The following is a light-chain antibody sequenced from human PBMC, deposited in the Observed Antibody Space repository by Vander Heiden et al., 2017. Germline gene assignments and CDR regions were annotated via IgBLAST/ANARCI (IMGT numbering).Light chain of an antibody. V-gene: IGKV1-39*01. CDR1: QSISSY. Sequence: DIQMTQSPSSLSASVGDRVTITCRASQSISSYLNWYQQKPGKAPKLLIYAAFSLQSGVPSRFSGSGYGQDFTLTISIRQPEDFATYSCPQSYSTAPYASGQGTKLELK. CDR2: AAF. CDR3: PQSYSTAPYA. J-gene: IGKJ2*01.